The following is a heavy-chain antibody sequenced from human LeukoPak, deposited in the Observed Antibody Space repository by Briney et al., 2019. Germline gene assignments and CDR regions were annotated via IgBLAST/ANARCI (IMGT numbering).Heavy chain of an antibody. CDR1: GHTFRSHE. CDR2: ISSSGSTI. J-gene: IGHJ4*02. D-gene: IGHD4-17*01. V-gene: IGHV3-48*03. Sequence: PGGSLRLSCAASGHTFRSHEINWVRQAPGKGLEGVSYISSSGSTIYYADSVKGRFTISRDNAKNSLYLQMNSLRAEDTAVYYCARDTDYGDYAYWGQGTLVTVSS. CDR3: ARDTDYGDYAY.